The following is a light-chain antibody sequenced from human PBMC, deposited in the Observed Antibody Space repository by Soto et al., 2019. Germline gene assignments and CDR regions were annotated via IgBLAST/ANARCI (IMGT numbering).Light chain of an antibody. Sequence: EIVLTLSPGTLSLSPGERATLSCRASQSVRNNYLAWYQQRPGQAPRLLIYAASSRATGIPDRFSGSGSGTDFTLTISRLEPEDFAVYYCQQYGTSPRTFGQGTKVDIK. J-gene: IGKJ1*01. CDR2: AAS. CDR1: QSVRNNY. V-gene: IGKV3-20*01. CDR3: QQYGTSPRT.